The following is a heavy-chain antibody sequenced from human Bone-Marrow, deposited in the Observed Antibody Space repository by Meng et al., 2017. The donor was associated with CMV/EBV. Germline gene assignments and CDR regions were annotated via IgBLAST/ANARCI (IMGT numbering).Heavy chain of an antibody. J-gene: IGHJ4*02. Sequence: LSLTCAASGFTFSSYAMSWVRQAPGKGLEWVSAISGSGGSTYYADSVKGRFTISRDNSKNTLYLQMNSLRAEDTAVYYCAKLPPKRLLSHFDYWGQGTLVTVSS. V-gene: IGHV3-23*01. D-gene: IGHD2-2*01. CDR3: AKLPPKRLLSHFDY. CDR1: GFTFSSYA. CDR2: ISGSGGST.